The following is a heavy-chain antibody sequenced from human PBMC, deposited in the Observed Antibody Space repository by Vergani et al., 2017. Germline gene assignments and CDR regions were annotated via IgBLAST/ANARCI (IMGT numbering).Heavy chain of an antibody. Sequence: QLQLQESGPGLVKPSETLSLTCTVSGGSISSSSYYWGWIRQPPGKGLEWIGSIYYRGSTYYNPSLKSRVTISVDTSKNQFSLKLSSVTAADTAVYYCAREAASSRGQNYYDSSGPADYWGQGTLVTVSS. CDR1: GGSISSSSYY. D-gene: IGHD3-22*01. J-gene: IGHJ4*02. CDR3: AREAASSRGQNYYDSSGPADY. CDR2: IYYRGST. V-gene: IGHV4-39*07.